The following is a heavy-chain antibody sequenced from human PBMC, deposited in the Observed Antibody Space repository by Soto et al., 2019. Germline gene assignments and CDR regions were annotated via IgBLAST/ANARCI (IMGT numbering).Heavy chain of an antibody. D-gene: IGHD3-22*01. V-gene: IGHV4-39*01. J-gene: IGHJ5*02. CDR2: IFYSGST. Sequence: QLQLKESGPGLVKPSETLTLTCTVSGGSMYESTYYWGWIRQPPGKGLEWIGSIFYSGSTFYNPSLKSRITSSVATSKNQFTLKLSSVTAADTAVYYCARQSSGYYYAWFDPWGQGTLVTVSS. CDR1: GGSMYESTYY. CDR3: ARQSSGYYYAWFDP.